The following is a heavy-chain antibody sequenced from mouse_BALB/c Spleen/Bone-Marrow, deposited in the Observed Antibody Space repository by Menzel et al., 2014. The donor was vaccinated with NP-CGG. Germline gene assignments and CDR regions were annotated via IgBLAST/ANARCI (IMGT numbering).Heavy chain of an antibody. Sequence: VQLQQSGAELVKPGASVKLSCTASGFNIKDTYMHWVKQRPEQGLEWIGRIDPANGNTKYDPKFQGKATITADTSSNTAHLHLSSLTSGDTAVYYCANDWFAYWGQGTLVTVSA. CDR3: ANDWFAY. CDR2: IDPANGNT. CDR1: GFNIKDTY. J-gene: IGHJ3*01. V-gene: IGHV14-3*02.